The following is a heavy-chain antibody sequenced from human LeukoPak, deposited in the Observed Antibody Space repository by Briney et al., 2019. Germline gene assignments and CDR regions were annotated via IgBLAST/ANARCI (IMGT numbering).Heavy chain of an antibody. Sequence: GASVKVSCKASGYTFTGYYMHWVRQAPGQGLEWIGRINPNSGGTNYAQKFQGRVTMTRDTSISTAYMELSRLRSDDTAVYYCAGGGAIYYYDSSGYYSNNFDYWGQGTLVTVSS. CDR1: GYTFTGYY. V-gene: IGHV1-2*06. CDR2: INPNSGGT. CDR3: AGGGAIYYYDSSGYYSNNFDY. D-gene: IGHD3-22*01. J-gene: IGHJ4*02.